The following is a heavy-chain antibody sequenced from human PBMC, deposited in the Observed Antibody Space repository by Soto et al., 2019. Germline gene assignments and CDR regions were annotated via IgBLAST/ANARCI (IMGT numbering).Heavy chain of an antibody. Sequence: EVQLVESGGGLVQPGRSLRLSCAASGFTFDDYAMHWVRQAPEKGLEWVSGISWNSGTIGYADSVKGRFTISRDNAKSSLYLQMNSLRAEDTALYYCAKTRGLEQQLGFDYWGQGTLVTVSS. CDR2: ISWNSGTI. CDR3: AKTRGLEQQLGFDY. V-gene: IGHV3-9*01. J-gene: IGHJ4*02. CDR1: GFTFDDYA. D-gene: IGHD6-13*01.